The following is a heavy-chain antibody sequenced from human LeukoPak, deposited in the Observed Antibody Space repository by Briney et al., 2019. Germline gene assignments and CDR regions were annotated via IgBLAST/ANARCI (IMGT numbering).Heavy chain of an antibody. V-gene: IGHV4-61*02. J-gene: IGHJ4*02. CDR1: GGSISSGSYY. D-gene: IGHD3-3*02. CDR3: ARDLLD. CDR2: IYTSGST. Sequence: PSETPSLTCTVSGGSISSGSYYWSWIRQPAGKGLEWIGRIYTSGSTNYNPSLKSRVTISVDTSKNQFSLKLSSVTAADTAVYYCARDLLDWGQGTLVTVSS.